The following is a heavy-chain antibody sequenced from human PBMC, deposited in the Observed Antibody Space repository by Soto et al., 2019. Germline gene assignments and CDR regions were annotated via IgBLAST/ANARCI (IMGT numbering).Heavy chain of an antibody. CDR1: GFTFNSFS. CDR3: ARDPGGYFDY. D-gene: IGHD2-8*02. J-gene: IGHJ4*02. CDR2: ALVGGVST. V-gene: IGHV3-23*01. Sequence: PGGSLRLSCSASGFTFNSFSISWLRRAPWKGLEWVSTALVGGVSTHYADSVKGRFTISKDSSTNTVYLQMNSLSPEDTAVYYCARDPGGYFDYCGQGSLVTVSS.